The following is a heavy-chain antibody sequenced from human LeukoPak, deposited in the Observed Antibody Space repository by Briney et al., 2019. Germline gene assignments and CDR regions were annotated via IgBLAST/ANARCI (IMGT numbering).Heavy chain of an antibody. D-gene: IGHD2-2*01. CDR1: GGSISGYY. CDR3: ARLYLRDHCSSTSCYGLYFDY. Sequence: TSETLSLICTVSGGSISGYYWSWIRQPPGKGLEWVGYIYYGGSTYYNPSLKTRVTISVDTSRNQFSLKPSSVTAADTAVYYCARLYLRDHCSSTSCYGLYFDYWGQGTLVTVSS. J-gene: IGHJ4*02. V-gene: IGHV4-59*08. CDR2: IYYGGST.